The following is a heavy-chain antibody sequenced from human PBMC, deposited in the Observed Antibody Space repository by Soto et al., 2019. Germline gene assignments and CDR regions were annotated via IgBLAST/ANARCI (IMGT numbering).Heavy chain of an antibody. V-gene: IGHV4-39*01. J-gene: IGHJ4*02. D-gene: IGHD7-27*01. CDR3: ARLVSGPLTYFDY. Sequence: ETLSLTCTVSGGSISSSSYYWGWIRQPPGKGLEWIGSIYYSGSTYYNPSLKSRVTISVDTSKNQFSLKLSSVTAADTAVYYCARLVSGPLTYFDYWGQGTLVTVSS. CDR2: IYYSGST. CDR1: GGSISSSSYY.